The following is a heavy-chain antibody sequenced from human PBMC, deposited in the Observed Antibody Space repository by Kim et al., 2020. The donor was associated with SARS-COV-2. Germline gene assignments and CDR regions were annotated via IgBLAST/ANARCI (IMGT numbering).Heavy chain of an antibody. CDR3: ARLTFPVTATPNPSPHFDY. J-gene: IGHJ4*02. CDR1: GYSFTSYW. CDR2: IYPGDSDT. D-gene: IGHD2-21*02. V-gene: IGHV5-51*01. Sequence: GESLKISCKGSGYSFTSYWIGWVRQMPGKGLEWMGIIYPGDSDTRYSPSFQGQVTISADKSISTAYLQWSSLKASDTAMYYCARLTFPVTATPNPSPHFDYWGQGTLVTVSS.